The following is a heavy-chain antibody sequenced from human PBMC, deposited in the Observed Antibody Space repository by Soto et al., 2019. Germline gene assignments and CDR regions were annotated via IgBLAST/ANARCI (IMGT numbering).Heavy chain of an antibody. CDR3: AKDIVATTAYYFDY. V-gene: IGHV3-30*18. Sequence: QVQLVESGGGVVQPGRSLRLSCAASGFTFSSYGMHWVRQAPGKGLEWVAVISYDGSNKYYADSVKGRFTISRDNSKNTLDLQMNSLRAEDTAVYYCAKDIVATTAYYFDYWGQGTLVTVSS. CDR2: ISYDGSNK. D-gene: IGHD5-12*01. J-gene: IGHJ4*02. CDR1: GFTFSSYG.